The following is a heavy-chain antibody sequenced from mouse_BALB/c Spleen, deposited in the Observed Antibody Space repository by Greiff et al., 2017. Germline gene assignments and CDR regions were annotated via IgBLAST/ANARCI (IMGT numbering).Heavy chain of an antibody. CDR1: GFAFSSYD. Sequence: EVHLVESGGGLVKPGGSLKLSCAASGFAFSSYDMSWVRQTPEKRLEWVAYISSGGGSTYYPDTVKGRFTISRDNAKNTLYLQMSSLKSEDTAMYYCARDYYGSSHYYFDYWGQGTTLTVSS. V-gene: IGHV5-12-1*01. J-gene: IGHJ2*01. CDR2: ISSGGGST. CDR3: ARDYYGSSHYYFDY. D-gene: IGHD1-1*01.